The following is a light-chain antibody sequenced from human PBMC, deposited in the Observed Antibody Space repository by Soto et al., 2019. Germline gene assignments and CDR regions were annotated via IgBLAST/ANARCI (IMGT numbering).Light chain of an antibody. CDR1: QAISSY. Sequence: DIQLTQSPSFLSASVGDRVTITCRASQAISSYLAWYQQKPGKPPNLLIYGASTLQSDVPSRFSGSGSGTEFTLTVSSLQAEDSATYYCQQFNDYTLTFGGGTKVDIX. V-gene: IGKV1-9*01. J-gene: IGKJ4*01. CDR2: GAS. CDR3: QQFNDYTLT.